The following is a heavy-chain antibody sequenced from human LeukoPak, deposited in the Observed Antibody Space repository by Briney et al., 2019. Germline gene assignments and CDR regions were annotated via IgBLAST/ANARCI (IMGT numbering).Heavy chain of an antibody. CDR1: GFTFSSYS. D-gene: IGHD3-22*01. Sequence: PGGSLRLSCAASGFTFSSYSMNWVRQAPGKGLEWVSSISSSSSYIYYADSVKGRFTISRDNAKNSLYLQMNSLRAEDTAVYYCAAEVHPNVGTIFLRYYDSRVLDYWGQGTLVTVSS. CDR3: AAEVHPNVGTIFLRYYDSRVLDY. V-gene: IGHV3-21*01. CDR2: ISSSSSYI. J-gene: IGHJ4*02.